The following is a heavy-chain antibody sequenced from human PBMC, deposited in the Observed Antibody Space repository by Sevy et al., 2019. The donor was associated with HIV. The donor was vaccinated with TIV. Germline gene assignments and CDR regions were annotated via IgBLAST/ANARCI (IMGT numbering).Heavy chain of an antibody. CDR1: GGSISSGDYY. J-gene: IGHJ3*02. CDR3: ARVVGDIRSARGAFDI. CDR2: IYYSGST. Sequence: SETLSLTCTVSGGSISSGDYYWSWIRQPPGKGLEWIGYIYYSGSTYYHPSLKSRVTISVDTSKNQFSLKLSSVTAADTAVYYCARVVGDIRSARGAFDIWGQGTMVTVSS. D-gene: IGHD1-26*01. V-gene: IGHV4-30-4*01.